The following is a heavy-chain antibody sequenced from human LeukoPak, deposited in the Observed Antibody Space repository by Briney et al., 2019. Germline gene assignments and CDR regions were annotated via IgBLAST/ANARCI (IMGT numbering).Heavy chain of an antibody. V-gene: IGHV4-4*07. CDR1: GGSISSYS. Sequence: PSETLSLTCTVSGGSISSYSWSWIRQSAGKGLEWIGHIYTSGSTNYNPSLKSRVTISVDTSKNQFSLKLSSVTAADTAVYYCARVAAEPLPYYYYMDVWGKGTTVTVSS. CDR2: IYTSGST. CDR3: ARVAAEPLPYYYYMDV. J-gene: IGHJ6*03.